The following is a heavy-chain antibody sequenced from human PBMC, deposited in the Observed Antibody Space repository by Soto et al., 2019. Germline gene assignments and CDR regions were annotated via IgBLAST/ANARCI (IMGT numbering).Heavy chain of an antibody. J-gene: IGHJ4*02. D-gene: IGHD5-12*01. CDR1: GGYITSDSYY. V-gene: IGHV4-39*01. CDR2: IYFSGST. Sequence: SETLSLTCTVSGGYITSDSYYWAWIRQPPGKGLEWIGSIYFSGSTYYNSALKSRLAISIDMSKNQFSLNLSSVTDADTAVYYCASHLSERACDLNYWGQGTRVTVSS. CDR3: ASHLSERACDLNY.